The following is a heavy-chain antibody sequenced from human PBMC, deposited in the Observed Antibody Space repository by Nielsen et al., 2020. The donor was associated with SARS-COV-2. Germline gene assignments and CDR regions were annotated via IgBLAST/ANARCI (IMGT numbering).Heavy chain of an antibody. Sequence: WVRQAPGQGLEWMGRINPNSGVTEYAQKFQGSVTLTRDTSINTAYMDLSSLRADDTAVYFCARGPGDCSGGSCYSAVGGYTYFYFGMDVWGQGTTVTVSS. CDR2: INPNSGVT. V-gene: IGHV1-2*06. J-gene: IGHJ6*02. D-gene: IGHD2-15*01. CDR3: ARGPGDCSGGSCYSAVGGYTYFYFGMDV.